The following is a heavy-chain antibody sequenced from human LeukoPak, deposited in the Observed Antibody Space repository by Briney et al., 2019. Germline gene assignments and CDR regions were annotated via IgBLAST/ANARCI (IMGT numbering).Heavy chain of an antibody. J-gene: IGHJ3*02. CDR3: VSGYCSSTSCYGDAFDI. Sequence: PSETLSLTCTVSGGSISSGDYYWSWIRQPPGKGLEWIGYIYYSGSTYYNPSLKSRVTISVDTSKNQFSLKLSSVTAADTAVYYCVSGYCSSTSCYGDAFDIWGQGTMVTVSS. CDR1: GGSISSGDYY. V-gene: IGHV4-30-4*01. CDR2: IYYSGST. D-gene: IGHD2-2*01.